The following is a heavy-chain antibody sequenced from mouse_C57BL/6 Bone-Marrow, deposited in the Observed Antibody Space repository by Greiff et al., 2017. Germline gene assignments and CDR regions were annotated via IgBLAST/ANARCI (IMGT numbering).Heavy chain of an antibody. CDR1: GYTFTSYW. J-gene: IGHJ1*03. CDR3: ARPYYSNYWYFDV. D-gene: IGHD2-5*01. Sequence: QVQLQQPGAELVKPGASVKMSCTASGYTFTSYWITWVKQRPGQGLEWIGDIYPGSGSTNYNEKFKSKATLTVDTSSSTAYMPLSSLTSEDSAVYYCARPYYSNYWYFDVWGTGTTVTVSS. CDR2: IYPGSGST. V-gene: IGHV1-55*01.